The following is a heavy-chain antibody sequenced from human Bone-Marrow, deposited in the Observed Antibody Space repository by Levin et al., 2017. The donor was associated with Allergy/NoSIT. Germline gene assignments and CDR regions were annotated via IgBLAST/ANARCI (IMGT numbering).Heavy chain of an antibody. CDR2: IYYTGRT. D-gene: IGHD3-10*01. Sequence: SQTLSLPCSVSGGSIRSGGYYWSWIRQHPERGLEWLACIYYTGRTAYNPSLNTRITIAFNPSPNQLSLPLTSVTAADTAIYYWARDDYFGSGSYAHYWGQGTLVTVSA. J-gene: IGHJ4*02. CDR3: ARDDYFGSGSYAHY. V-gene: IGHV4-31*03. CDR1: GGSIRSGGYY.